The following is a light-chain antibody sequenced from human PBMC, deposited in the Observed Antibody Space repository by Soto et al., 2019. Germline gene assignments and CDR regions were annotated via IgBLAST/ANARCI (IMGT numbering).Light chain of an antibody. Sequence: DIQLTQSPSFLSASVGDRVTITCRASQGISSYLAWYQQKPGKAPKLLIYAASTLQSGVPSRFSGSGSGTEFTLTISSLQPEDFATYDCQQLNSYPTTFGQGTKLEIK. CDR1: QGISSY. CDR2: AAS. V-gene: IGKV1-9*01. J-gene: IGKJ2*01. CDR3: QQLNSYPTT.